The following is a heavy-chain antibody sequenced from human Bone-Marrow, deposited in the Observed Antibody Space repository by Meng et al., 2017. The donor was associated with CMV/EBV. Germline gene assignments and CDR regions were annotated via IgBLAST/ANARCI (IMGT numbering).Heavy chain of an antibody. CDR2: ISWNSGSI. Sequence: GGSLRLSCVGSGFIFGNYAMSWVRQTPGKGLEWVSGISWNSGSIGYADSVKGRFTIPRDNAKNSLYLQMNSLRAEDTALYYCAKDPGITGTTGYFDYWGQGTLVTVSS. V-gene: IGHV3-9*01. CDR1: GFIFGNYA. J-gene: IGHJ4*02. CDR3: AKDPGITGTTGYFDY. D-gene: IGHD1-7*01.